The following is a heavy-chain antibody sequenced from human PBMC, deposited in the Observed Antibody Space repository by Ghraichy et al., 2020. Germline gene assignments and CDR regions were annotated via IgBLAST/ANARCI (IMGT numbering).Heavy chain of an antibody. CDR3: ARGYCSSTSCYHELYYYYYMDV. Sequence: SVKVSCKASGYTFTSYGISWVRQAPGQGLEWMGWISAYNGNTNYAQKLQGRVTMTTDTSTSTAYMELRSLRSDDTAVYYCARGYCSSTSCYHELYYYYYMDVWGKGTTVTVSS. J-gene: IGHJ6*03. CDR1: GYTFTSYG. CDR2: ISAYNGNT. D-gene: IGHD2-2*01. V-gene: IGHV1-18*01.